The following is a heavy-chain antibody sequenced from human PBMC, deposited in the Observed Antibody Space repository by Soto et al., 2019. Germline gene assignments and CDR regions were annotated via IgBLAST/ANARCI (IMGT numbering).Heavy chain of an antibody. CDR2: IKPSTGTT. V-gene: IGHV1-46*01. CDR1: GYTFTNDY. Sequence: QVQLVQSGAEVKKPGASVKVSCKASGYTFTNDYMHWVRQAPGQGLEWMGIIKPSTGTTSYAQKFQGRVTMTRDTSTSTVHMELSSLRSDDTAVYYCARDSWDRVRGVKEFDSWGQGTLVTVSS. J-gene: IGHJ4*02. CDR3: ARDSWDRVRGVKEFDS. D-gene: IGHD3-10*01.